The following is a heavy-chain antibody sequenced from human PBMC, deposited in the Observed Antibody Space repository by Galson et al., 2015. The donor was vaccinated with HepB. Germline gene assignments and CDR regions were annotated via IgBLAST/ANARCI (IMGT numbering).Heavy chain of an antibody. Sequence: SVKVSCKASGYTFTSYGISWVRQAPGQGLEWMGWISAYNGNTNYAQKLQGRVTMTTDTSTSTAYMELRSLRSDDTAVYYCARGGGYYYDSSGYQGGYDYWGQGTLVTVSS. D-gene: IGHD3-22*01. J-gene: IGHJ4*02. CDR1: GYTFTSYG. CDR2: ISAYNGNT. CDR3: ARGGGYYYDSSGYQGGYDY. V-gene: IGHV1-18*01.